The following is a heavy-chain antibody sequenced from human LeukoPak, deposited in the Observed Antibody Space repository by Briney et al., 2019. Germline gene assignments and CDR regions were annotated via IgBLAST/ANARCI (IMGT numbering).Heavy chain of an antibody. CDR3: AKDLFGLGYYGMDV. CDR2: ISWNSGSI. CDR1: GFTFDDYA. Sequence: GGSLRLSCAASGFTFDDYAMHWVRQAPGKGLEWVSGISWNSGSIGYADSVKGRFTISRDNAKNSLHLQMKSLRAEDTALYYCAKDLFGLGYYGMDVWGQGTTVTVSS. D-gene: IGHD3-16*01. J-gene: IGHJ6*02. V-gene: IGHV3-9*01.